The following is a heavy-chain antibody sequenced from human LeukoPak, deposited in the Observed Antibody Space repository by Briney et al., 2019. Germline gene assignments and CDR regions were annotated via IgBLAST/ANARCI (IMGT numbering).Heavy chain of an antibody. J-gene: IGHJ4*02. CDR3: ARYSSSCFDY. Sequence: GGSLRLSCAASGFTFSSYAMHWVRQAPGKGLEYVSGISSHGDTTYYANPVKGRFTISRDNSKNTLYLQMGSLRAEDMAVYYCARYSSSCFDYWGQGTLVTVSS. D-gene: IGHD6-6*01. CDR2: ISSHGDTT. CDR1: GFTFSSYA. V-gene: IGHV3-64*01.